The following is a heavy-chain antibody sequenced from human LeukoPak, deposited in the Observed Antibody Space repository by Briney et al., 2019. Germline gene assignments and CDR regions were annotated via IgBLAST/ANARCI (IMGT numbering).Heavy chain of an antibody. J-gene: IGHJ6*02. Sequence: GESLKISCESSGYSFSSYWIAWVRQMPGKGLEWMGNIYPGVSDRRYSPSFQGLVTISVDKSVNTAYLQWSGLRASDTAIYYCVVQAALGTSGVWGQGTTVTVSS. V-gene: IGHV5-51*01. CDR2: IYPGVSDR. CDR1: GYSFSSYW. D-gene: IGHD3-10*01. CDR3: VVQAALGTSGV.